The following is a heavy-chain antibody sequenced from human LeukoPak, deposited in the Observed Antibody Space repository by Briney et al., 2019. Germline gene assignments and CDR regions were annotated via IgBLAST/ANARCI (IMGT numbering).Heavy chain of an antibody. Sequence: ASVKVSCKASGATFISYAMSWVRQAPGQGLEWMGGIIPIFGTANYAQKFQGRVTITADKSTSTAYMEVSSLRSEDTAVYYCAGGRPRGYCSGGSCYHNFDYWGQGTLVAVSS. D-gene: IGHD2-15*01. CDR1: GATFISYA. CDR2: IIPIFGTA. CDR3: AGGRPRGYCSGGSCYHNFDY. J-gene: IGHJ4*02. V-gene: IGHV1-69*06.